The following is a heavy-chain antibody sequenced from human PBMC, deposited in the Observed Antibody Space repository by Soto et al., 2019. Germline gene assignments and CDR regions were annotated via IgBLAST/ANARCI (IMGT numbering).Heavy chain of an antibody. J-gene: IGHJ6*02. Sequence: GGSLRLSCAASGFTFSNAWMNWVRQAPGKGLEWVGRIKSKTDGGTTDYAAPVKGRFTISRDDSKNTLYLQMNSLKTEDTAVYYCTTDEYCSGGSCYNYYYYGMDVWGQGTTVTVSS. V-gene: IGHV3-15*07. CDR3: TTDEYCSGGSCYNYYYYGMDV. D-gene: IGHD2-15*01. CDR1: GFTFSNAW. CDR2: IKSKTDGGTT.